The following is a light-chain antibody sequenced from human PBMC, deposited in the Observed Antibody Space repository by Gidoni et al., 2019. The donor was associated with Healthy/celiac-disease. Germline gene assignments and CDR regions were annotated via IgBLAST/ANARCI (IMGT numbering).Light chain of an antibody. J-gene: IGKJ2*01. Sequence: DIVMTQSPLSLPVTLGQPASISCRSSQSLVYSDRNTYLNWFQQRPGQSPRRLIYKVSNRGSGVPDRSSGSGSGTDFTLKISRVEAEDVGVYYCMQGTHWPPYTFGQGTKLEIK. CDR2: KVS. V-gene: IGKV2-30*01. CDR1: QSLVYSDRNTY. CDR3: MQGTHWPPYT.